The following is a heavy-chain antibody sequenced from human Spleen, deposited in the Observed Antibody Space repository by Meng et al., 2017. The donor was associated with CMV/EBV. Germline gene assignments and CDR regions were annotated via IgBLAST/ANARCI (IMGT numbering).Heavy chain of an antibody. V-gene: IGHV3-23*01. Sequence: SGFTFSTYAMSWVRQAPGKGLEWVSAISGSGGSTYYADSVKGRFTISRDNSKNTLYLQMNSLRAEDTAIYYCAKGYCSTTSCYLFDYWGQGTLVTVSS. D-gene: IGHD2-2*01. CDR2: ISGSGGST. CDR3: AKGYCSTTSCYLFDY. CDR1: GFTFSTYA. J-gene: IGHJ4*02.